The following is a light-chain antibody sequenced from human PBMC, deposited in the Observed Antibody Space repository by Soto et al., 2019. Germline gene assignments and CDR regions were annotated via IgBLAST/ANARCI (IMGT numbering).Light chain of an antibody. Sequence: IVLTQTPRKRSLSPEKIDPGSCSTSQSISSSYLAWYQQRPGQAPRLLIYGASSRATGIPDRFSGSGSGTEFTLTISRLEPEDFAVYYCQQYGSSSWTFGQGTKVDI. CDR1: QSISSSY. CDR2: GAS. V-gene: IGKV3-20*01. J-gene: IGKJ1*01. CDR3: QQYGSSSWT.